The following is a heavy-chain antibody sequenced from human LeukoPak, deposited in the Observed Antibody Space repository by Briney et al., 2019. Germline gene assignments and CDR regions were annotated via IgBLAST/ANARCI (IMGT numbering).Heavy chain of an antibody. CDR3: VTEPGYCTGGRCYGGWFDP. V-gene: IGHV4-34*01. CDR2: INHSGNT. CDR1: GFTFSSYA. Sequence: GSLRLSCAASGFTFSSYAMSWIRQAPGKGLEWIGEINHSGNTNYNPSLKSRVTISLDTSKNQFSLKLNSVTAAETAVYYCVTEPGYCTGGRCYGGWFDPWGQGTLVTVSS. J-gene: IGHJ5*02. D-gene: IGHD2-15*01.